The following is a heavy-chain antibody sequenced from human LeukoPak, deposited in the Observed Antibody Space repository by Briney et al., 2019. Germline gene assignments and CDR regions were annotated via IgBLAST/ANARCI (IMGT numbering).Heavy chain of an antibody. CDR2: IYYTGST. D-gene: IGHD3-3*01. J-gene: IGHJ4*02. Sequence: PSGTLSLTCTVSGGSISNYYWSWIRQAPGRGLEWIGYIYYTGSTKYNPSLKSRATISVDTSNNQLSLKLRSVTAADTAIYYCARDQGYDFWSGYSAYDHWGQGTLVTVSS. CDR1: GGSISNYY. V-gene: IGHV4-59*01. CDR3: ARDQGYDFWSGYSAYDH.